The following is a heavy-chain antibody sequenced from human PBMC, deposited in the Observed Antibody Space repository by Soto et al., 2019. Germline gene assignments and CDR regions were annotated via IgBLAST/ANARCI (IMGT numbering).Heavy chain of an antibody. D-gene: IGHD6-6*01. J-gene: IGHJ5*02. CDR3: ARDEIAARPYNWFDP. CDR1: GYTFTSYG. CDR2: ISAYNGNT. Sequence: GASVKVSCKASGYTFTSYGISWVRQAPGQGLEWMGWISAYNGNTNYAQKLQGRVTMTTDTSTSTAYMELRSLRSDDTAVYYCARDEIAARPYNWFDPWGQGTLVTVSS. V-gene: IGHV1-18*01.